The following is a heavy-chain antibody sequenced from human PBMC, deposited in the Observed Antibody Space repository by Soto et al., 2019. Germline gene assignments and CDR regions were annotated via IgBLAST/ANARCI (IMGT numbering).Heavy chain of an antibody. CDR1: GFTFSSYG. V-gene: IGHV3-30*18. Sequence: QVQLVESGGGVVQPGRSLRLSCAASGFTFSSYGMHWVRQAPGKGLEWVAVISYDGSNKYYADSVKGRFTISRDNSKNMLYLQMNSLRAEDTAVYYCAKDLSSTSTVTTHLHYYGMDVWGQGTTVTVSS. J-gene: IGHJ6*02. D-gene: IGHD4-17*01. CDR2: ISYDGSNK. CDR3: AKDLSSTSTVTTHLHYYGMDV.